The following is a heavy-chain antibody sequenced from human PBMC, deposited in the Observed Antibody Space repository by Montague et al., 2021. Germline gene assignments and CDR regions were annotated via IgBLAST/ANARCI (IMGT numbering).Heavy chain of an antibody. D-gene: IGHD1-1*01. CDR3: ARDTTTDGFDI. CDR2: ISYSERT. V-gene: IGHV4-59*13. J-gene: IGHJ3*02. Sequence: SETLSLTCTVSGGSISNYFWTWIRQPPGKGLEWIGFISYSERTNFNPSLKSRVTISLDTSKNQFFLNLSSVTAADTAVYYCARDTTTDGFDIWGQGTMVTVSS. CDR1: GGSISNYF.